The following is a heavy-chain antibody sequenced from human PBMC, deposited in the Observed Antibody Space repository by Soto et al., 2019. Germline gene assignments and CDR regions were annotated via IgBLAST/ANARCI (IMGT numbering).Heavy chain of an antibody. CDR1: GGSFSGYY. CDR2: INHSGST. Sequence: QVQLQQWGAGLLKPSETLSLTCAVYGGSFSGYYWSWIRQPPGKGLEWIGGINHSGSTNYNPSLKSRVTLAVYTYKTELALKLSSVTAADTAVYYCARGNSRLFAVGPAAAAGTPNAFDIWGQGTMVTVSS. J-gene: IGHJ3*02. V-gene: IGHV4-34*01. D-gene: IGHD6-13*01. CDR3: ARGNSRLFAVGPAAAAGTPNAFDI.